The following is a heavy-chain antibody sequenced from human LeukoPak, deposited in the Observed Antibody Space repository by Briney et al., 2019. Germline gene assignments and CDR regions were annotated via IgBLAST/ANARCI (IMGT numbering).Heavy chain of an antibody. D-gene: IGHD3-22*01. CDR3: ARGSNYDSSGYYHDY. CDR2: IYYSGNT. J-gene: IGHJ4*02. V-gene: IGHV4-59*01. CDR1: GGSLSGYS. Sequence: SETLSLTCTVPGGSLSGYSWNWLRQTPGKGLEWIGYIYYSGNTNYNPSLKSRATISVDTTNNQFSLRLTSVTAADTAMYYCARGSNYDSSGYYHDYWGQGTLVTVSS.